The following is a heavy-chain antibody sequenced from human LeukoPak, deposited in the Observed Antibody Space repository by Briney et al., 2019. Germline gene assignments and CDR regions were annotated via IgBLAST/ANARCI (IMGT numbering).Heavy chain of an antibody. CDR1: GFTFRAYT. J-gene: IGHJ4*02. CDR3: AKDINPAGIWDIDY. Sequence: GGSLRLSCAASGFTFRAYTMSWIRQAPGKGLEWVSGIDGTGHGNTFYAASVHGRFVITRDDSNNVLFLQMDSLRPEDTAGYYCAKDINPAGIWDIDYWGQGTLVTVSS. CDR2: IDGTGHGNT. D-gene: IGHD1-1*01. V-gene: IGHV3-23*01.